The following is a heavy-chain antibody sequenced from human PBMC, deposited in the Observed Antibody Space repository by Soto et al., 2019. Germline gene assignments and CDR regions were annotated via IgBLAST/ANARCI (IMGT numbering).Heavy chain of an antibody. D-gene: IGHD3-9*01. CDR2: ISASGDST. V-gene: IGHV3-23*01. J-gene: IGHJ4*02. CDR1: GFTFGNYA. CDR3: ATDHYDRYYEVLTGYQQFDF. Sequence: EVQLLESGGDFVQPGGSLRRSCAASGFTFGNYAMTWVRQAPGEGLEWVSAISASGDSTFYADSVKGRFTISRDNSKSTLFLQMNSLRDEDTAVYFCATDHYDRYYEVLTGYQQFDFLSQGTLVSVST.